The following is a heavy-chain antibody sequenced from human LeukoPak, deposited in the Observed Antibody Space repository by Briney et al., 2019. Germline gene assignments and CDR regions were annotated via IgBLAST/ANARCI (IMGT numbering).Heavy chain of an antibody. CDR3: ARELGSLDAFDI. CDR2: INHSGST. J-gene: IGHJ3*02. CDR1: GGSFSGYY. D-gene: IGHD1-26*01. V-gene: IGHV4-34*01. Sequence: SETLSLTCAVYGGSFSGYYWSWIRQPPGKGLEWIGEINHSGSTNYNPSLKSRVTISVDTSKNQFSLKLSSVTAADTAVYYCARELGSLDAFDIWGQGTMVTVSS.